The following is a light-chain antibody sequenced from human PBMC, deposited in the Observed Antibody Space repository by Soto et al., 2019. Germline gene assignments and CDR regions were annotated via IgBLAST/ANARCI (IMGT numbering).Light chain of an antibody. CDR3: QQYNNWPPIT. CDR1: QSVSSN. J-gene: IGKJ5*01. Sequence: EIVMTQSPATLSVSPGEGVTRSCRASQSVSSNLAWYQQRPGQAPRLLIYGASTRATGIPARFSGSGSGTEFTLTISSLQSEDFAVYYCQQYNNWPPITFGQGTRREIK. CDR2: GAS. V-gene: IGKV3-15*01.